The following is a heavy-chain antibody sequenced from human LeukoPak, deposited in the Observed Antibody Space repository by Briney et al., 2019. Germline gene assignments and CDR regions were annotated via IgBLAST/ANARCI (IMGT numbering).Heavy chain of an antibody. J-gene: IGHJ4*02. Sequence: ASVKVSCKASGYTFTSYGISWVRQAPGQGLEWMGRIIPIFGIANYAQKFQGRVTITADKSTSTAYMELSSLRSEDTAVYYCARDQGSSGGSPSPFDYWGQGTLVTVSS. CDR2: IIPIFGIA. CDR3: ARDQGSSGGSPSPFDY. CDR1: GYTFTSYG. V-gene: IGHV1-69*04. D-gene: IGHD1-26*01.